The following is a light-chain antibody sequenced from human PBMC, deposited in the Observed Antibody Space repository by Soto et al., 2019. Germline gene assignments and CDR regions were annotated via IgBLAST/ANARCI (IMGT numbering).Light chain of an antibody. CDR1: QSISSY. CDR3: QQSYSTT. J-gene: IGKJ5*01. V-gene: IGKV1-39*01. Sequence: DIQITQSPSYLSASVGDRVTITCRASQSISSYLNWYQQKPGKAPKLLIYAASSLQSGVPSRFSGSGSGTDFTLTISSLQPEDFATYYCQQSYSTTFGQGTRLEIK. CDR2: AAS.